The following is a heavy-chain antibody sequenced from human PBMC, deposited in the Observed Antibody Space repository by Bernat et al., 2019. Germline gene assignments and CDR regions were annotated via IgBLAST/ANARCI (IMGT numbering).Heavy chain of an antibody. D-gene: IGHD5-24*01. J-gene: IGHJ4*02. Sequence: QVQLVQSGAEVKKPGSSVKVSCKASGGTFSSSAISWVRQAPGQGLEWMGRIIPILGIANYAQKFQGRVTITADKSTSTAYMELSSLRSEDTAVYYCARDRTYMATIDFDYWGQGTLVTVSS. V-gene: IGHV1-69*04. CDR2: IIPILGIA. CDR3: ARDRTYMATIDFDY. CDR1: GGTFSSSA.